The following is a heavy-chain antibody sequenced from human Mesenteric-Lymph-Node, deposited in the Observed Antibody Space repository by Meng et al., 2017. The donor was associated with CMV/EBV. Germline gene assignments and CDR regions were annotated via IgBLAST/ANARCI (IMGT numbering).Heavy chain of an antibody. CDR2: YSGNT. CDR3: ARGGSWGRSTRSLDY. Sequence: SETLSLTCTVSGVSVSSDNYYWSWIRQPPGKGLEWIGYSGNTNYNPSLKSRVTISADASKNQFSQKLSSVTAADTAVYYCARGGSWGRSTRSLDYWGQGTLVTVSS. D-gene: IGHD2-2*01. V-gene: IGHV4-61*01. J-gene: IGHJ4*02. CDR1: GVSVSSDNYY.